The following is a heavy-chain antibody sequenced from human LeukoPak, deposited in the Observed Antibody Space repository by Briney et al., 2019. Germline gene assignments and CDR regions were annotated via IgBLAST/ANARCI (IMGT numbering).Heavy chain of an antibody. D-gene: IGHD3-9*01. V-gene: IGHV1-8*03. CDR1: GYTFTSYG. Sequence: GASVKVSCKASGYTFTSYGINWVRQATGQGLEWMGWMNPNSGNTGYAQKFQGRVTITRNTSISTAYMELSSLRSEDTAVYYCARGRRSNFDWLLRGLPWFDPWGQGTLVTVSS. CDR3: ARGRRSNFDWLLRGLPWFDP. J-gene: IGHJ5*02. CDR2: MNPNSGNT.